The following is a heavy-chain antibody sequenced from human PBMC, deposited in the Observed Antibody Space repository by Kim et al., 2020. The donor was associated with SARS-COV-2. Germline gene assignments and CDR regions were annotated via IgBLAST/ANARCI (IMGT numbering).Heavy chain of an antibody. CDR2: INVGNGNS. V-gene: IGHV1-3*01. CDR1: GYTFTTAT. CDR3: ARSRGVIPRSVFYFDL. J-gene: IGHJ4*02. Sequence: ASVKVSCKASGYTFTTATIHWVRQAPGQSLEWMGWINVGNGNSDYSQRFQGRVAITRTISASTAYMELRSLRSEDTAIYYCARSRGVIPRSVFYFDLWGQGALVTVSS. D-gene: IGHD3-10*01.